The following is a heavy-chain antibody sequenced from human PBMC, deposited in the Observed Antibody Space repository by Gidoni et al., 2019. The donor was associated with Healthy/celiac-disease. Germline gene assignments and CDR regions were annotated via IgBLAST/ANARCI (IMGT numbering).Heavy chain of an antibody. CDR3: ARSYYYDSSGYYDDY. J-gene: IGHJ4*02. CDR1: GGSISSGSYY. V-gene: IGHV4-61*02. D-gene: IGHD3-22*01. CDR2: IYTSGST. Sequence: QVQLQESGPGLVKPSQTLSLTCTVSGGSISSGSYYWSWIRQPAGKGLEWIGRIYTSGSTNYNPSLKSRVTISVDTSKNQFSLKLSSVTAADTAVYYCARSYYYDSSGYYDDYWGQGTLVTVSS.